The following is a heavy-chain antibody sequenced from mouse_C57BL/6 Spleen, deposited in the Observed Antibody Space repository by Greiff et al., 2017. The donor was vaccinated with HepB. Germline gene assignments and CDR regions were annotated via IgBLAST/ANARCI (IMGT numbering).Heavy chain of an antibody. J-gene: IGHJ2*01. CDR3: ARRTGGGGDY. V-gene: IGHV1-54*01. Sequence: VQLQQSGAELVRPGTSVKVSCKASGYAFTNYLIEWVKQRPGQGLEWIGVINPGSGGTNYNEKFKGKATLTADKSSSTAYMQLSSLTSEDSAVYFCARRTGGGGDYWGQGTTLTVSS. CDR2: INPGSGGT. CDR1: GYAFTNYL. D-gene: IGHD4-1*01.